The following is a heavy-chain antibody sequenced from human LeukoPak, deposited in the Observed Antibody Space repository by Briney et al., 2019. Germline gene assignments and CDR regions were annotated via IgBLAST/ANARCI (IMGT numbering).Heavy chain of an antibody. D-gene: IGHD3-22*01. V-gene: IGHV4-34*01. J-gene: IGHJ4*02. Sequence: PSETLSLTCAVYGGSFSGYYWSWIRQPPGKGLEWIGEINHSGSTNYNPSLKSRVTISVDTSKNQFSLKLSSVTAADTAVYYCARFNDSSSYCFDYWGQGTLVTVSS. CDR3: ARFNDSSSYCFDY. CDR1: GGSFSGYY. CDR2: INHSGST.